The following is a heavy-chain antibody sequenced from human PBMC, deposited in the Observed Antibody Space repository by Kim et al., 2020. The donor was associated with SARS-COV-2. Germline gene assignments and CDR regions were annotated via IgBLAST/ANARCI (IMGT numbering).Heavy chain of an antibody. J-gene: IGHJ3*02. CDR1: GFTFDDYA. CDR2: ISWNSGSI. Sequence: GGSLRLSCAASGFTFDDYAMHWVRQAPGKGLEWVSGISWNSGSIGYADSVKGRFTISRDNAKNSLYLQMNSLRAEDTALYYCAKDRNYYDSSASGDFDIWGQGTMVTVSS. D-gene: IGHD3-22*01. V-gene: IGHV3-9*01. CDR3: AKDRNYYDSSASGDFDI.